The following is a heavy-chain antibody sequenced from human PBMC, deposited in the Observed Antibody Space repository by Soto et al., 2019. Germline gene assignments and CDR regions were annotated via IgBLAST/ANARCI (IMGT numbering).Heavy chain of an antibody. V-gene: IGHV3-15*07. CDR1: GFIFSKAW. J-gene: IGHJ4*02. Sequence: EVQLVESGGGLVKSGGSLRLSCAASGFIFSKAWMNWVRQGQGKGLEWVARIKSKLDGETTDYAAPVNARFTISRDGSTNTMYMQTNSLSTDDTGVYFYTKVAETGGGDMDYWSKRNLVTVSS. D-gene: IGHD3-16*01. CDR3: TKVAETGGGDMDY. CDR2: IKSKLDGETT.